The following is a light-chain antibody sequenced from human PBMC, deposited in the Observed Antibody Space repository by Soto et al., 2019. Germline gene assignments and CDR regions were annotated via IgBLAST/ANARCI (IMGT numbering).Light chain of an antibody. CDR2: TIS. J-gene: IGKJ3*01. Sequence: DIQMTQSPSSLSASVGGRVTITCRAGRNMGTSLDWFQQKPGTAPKRLIYTISDLQSGVPSRFSGGGSGTEFTLTISSLQPEDSATYYCLQHYAFPFTFGPGTKVHV. CDR1: RNMGTS. V-gene: IGKV1-17*01. CDR3: LQHYAFPFT.